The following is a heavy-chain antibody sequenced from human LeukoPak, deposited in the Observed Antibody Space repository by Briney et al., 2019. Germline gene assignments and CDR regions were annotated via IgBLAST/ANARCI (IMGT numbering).Heavy chain of an antibody. CDR2: IIPMFGIV. D-gene: IGHD1-26*01. J-gene: IGHJ4*02. CDR1: GGTFSIYG. Sequence: ASVKVSCKASGGTFSIYGISWVRQAPGQGLEWMGRIIPMFGIVNNAQKFQGRVTMTTDTSTSTAYTELRSLRSDDTAVYYCARVGGATDYWGQGTLVTVSS. V-gene: IGHV1-69*04. CDR3: ARVGGATDY.